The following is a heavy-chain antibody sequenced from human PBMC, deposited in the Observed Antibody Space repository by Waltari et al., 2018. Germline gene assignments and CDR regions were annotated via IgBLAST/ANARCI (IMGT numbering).Heavy chain of an antibody. V-gene: IGHV1-46*01. J-gene: IGHJ6*03. D-gene: IGHD4-17*01. CDR3: ASSHGAQASADYYYYMDV. CDR1: GYTFTSYY. Sequence: QVQLVQSGAEVKKPGASVKVSCKASGYTFTSYYMHWVRQAPGQGLEWMGIINPSGGSTSYAQKFQGRVTMTRDTSTSTVYMELSSLRSEDTAVYYCASSHGAQASADYYYYMDVWGKGTTVTVSS. CDR2: INPSGGST.